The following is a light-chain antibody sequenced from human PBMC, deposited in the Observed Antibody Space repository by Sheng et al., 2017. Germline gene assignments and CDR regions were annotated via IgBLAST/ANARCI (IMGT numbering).Light chain of an antibody. J-gene: IGKJ2*01. CDR2: DAF. CDR1: RVLAPT. Sequence: EIVLTQSPATLSLSPGGRAPSPAGPVRVLAPTLPGTNKNLGQAPRLLIXDAFNRATGIPARFSGRGSGTDFTXTISSLEPEDFAVYYCQQRNNWPYTFGQGTKLEIK. CDR3: QQRNNWPYT. V-gene: IGKV3-11*01.